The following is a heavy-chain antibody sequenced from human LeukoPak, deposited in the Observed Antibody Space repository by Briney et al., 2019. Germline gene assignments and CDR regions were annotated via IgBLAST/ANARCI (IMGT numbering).Heavy chain of an antibody. D-gene: IGHD3-22*01. CDR3: AKINFHYDGSGDYYYYMDV. J-gene: IGHJ6*03. CDR2: IYTSGST. V-gene: IGHV4-4*07. CDR1: GGSISSYY. Sequence: PETLSLTCTVSGGSISSYYWSWIRQPAGKGLEWIGRIYTSGSTNYNPSLKSRVTISVDESKNQFSLKLSSVTAADTAVYYCAKINFHYDGSGDYYYYMDVWGKGTTVTVSS.